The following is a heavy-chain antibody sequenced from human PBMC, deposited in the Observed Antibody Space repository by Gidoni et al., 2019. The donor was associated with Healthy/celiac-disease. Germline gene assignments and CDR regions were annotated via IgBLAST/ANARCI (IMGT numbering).Heavy chain of an antibody. V-gene: IGHV3-23*04. CDR2: ISGSGGST. D-gene: IGHD3-10*01. Sequence: EVQLVESGGGLVQPGGSLRLSCAASGCTFSSYAMSWFRQAPGNGREWVSAISGSGGSTYYADSVKGRFTISRDNSKNTLYLQMNSLRAEYTAVYYCAKGGSMVRGVSFDYWGQGTLVTVSS. CDR1: GCTFSSYA. J-gene: IGHJ4*02. CDR3: AKGGSMVRGVSFDY.